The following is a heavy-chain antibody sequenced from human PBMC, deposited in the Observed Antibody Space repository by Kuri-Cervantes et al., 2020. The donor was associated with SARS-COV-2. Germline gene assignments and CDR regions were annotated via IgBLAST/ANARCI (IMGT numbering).Heavy chain of an antibody. D-gene: IGHD5-18*01. J-gene: IGHJ4*02. V-gene: IGHV3-21*01. CDR2: ISSYSSFI. Sequence: GESLKISCAASGFTFSGHWIHWVRQAPGKGLEWVSSISSYSSFIYYADSVKGRFTISRDNVKNSLYLQMNSLRAEDTAVYYCARDLSKDTAMVDFDYWGQGTLVTVSS. CDR1: GFTFSGHW. CDR3: ARDLSKDTAMVDFDY.